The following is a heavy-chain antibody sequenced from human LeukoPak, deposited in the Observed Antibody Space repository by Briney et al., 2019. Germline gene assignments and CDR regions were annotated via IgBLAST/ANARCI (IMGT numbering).Heavy chain of an antibody. CDR3: TREGPLGFDY. CDR2: INPNSGGT. CDR1: GGYY. D-gene: IGHD7-27*01. Sequence: ASVKVSCKASGGYYIYWVRQAPGQGLEWMGWINPNSGGTNYAQKFQGRITVTWDTPISTAYMELSSLKSDDTAVYYCTREGPLGFDYWGQGTLVTVSS. J-gene: IGHJ4*02. V-gene: IGHV1-2*02.